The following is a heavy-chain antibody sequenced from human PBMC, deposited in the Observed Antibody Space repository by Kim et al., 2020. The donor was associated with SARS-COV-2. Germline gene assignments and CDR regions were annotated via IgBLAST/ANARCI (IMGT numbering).Heavy chain of an antibody. V-gene: IGHV3-30*04. CDR2: ISYDGSNK. CDR1: GFTFSSYA. J-gene: IGHJ4*02. Sequence: AGSLRLSCAASGFTFSSYAMHWVRQAPGEGLEWVAVISYDGSNKYYADSVKGRFTISRDNSKNTLYLQMNSLRAEDTAVYYCARDRLTGTTVYYFDYWGQGTLVTVSS. CDR3: ARDRLTGTTVYYFDY. D-gene: IGHD1-20*01.